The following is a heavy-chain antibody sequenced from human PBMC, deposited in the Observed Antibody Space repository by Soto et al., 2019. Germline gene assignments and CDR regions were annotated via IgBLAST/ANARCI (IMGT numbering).Heavy chain of an antibody. D-gene: IGHD3-16*01. V-gene: IGHV3-9*01. CDR3: TKARLWGGDGYNSYYYNAMDV. Sequence: EMQLVESGGGLVQPGMSLRLSCAASGFTFDDYAMYWVRQVPGKGLEWVSCISWNSGRIGYADSVKGRFTISRDNAKNSLYLQMNSLRPEDTALYYCTKARLWGGDGYNSYYYNAMDVWGQGTTGTVSS. J-gene: IGHJ6*02. CDR1: GFTFDDYA. CDR2: ISWNSGRI.